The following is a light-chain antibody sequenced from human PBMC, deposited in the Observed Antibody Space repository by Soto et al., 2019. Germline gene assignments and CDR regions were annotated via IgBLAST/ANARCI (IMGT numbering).Light chain of an antibody. Sequence: QSVLTQPPSASGTPGQRVTISCSGSSSNIGSNTVNWYQQLPGTAPKLLIYSHNQRPSGVPDRFSVSKSGTSASLAISGLQSEDEADYYCATWDDSLDGYVFGTGTKSPS. CDR2: SHN. J-gene: IGLJ1*01. CDR3: ATWDDSLDGYV. CDR1: SSNIGSNT. V-gene: IGLV1-44*01.